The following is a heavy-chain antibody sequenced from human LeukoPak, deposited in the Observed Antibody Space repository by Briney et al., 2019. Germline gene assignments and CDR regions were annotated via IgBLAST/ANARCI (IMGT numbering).Heavy chain of an antibody. V-gene: IGHV5-10-1*01. CDR3: ARRATSVRGIPLFDY. CDR1: GYRFTSYW. D-gene: IGHD3-10*01. J-gene: IGHJ4*02. CDR2: IDPSDSYT. Sequence: GESLRISCKGSGYRFTSYWIDWVRQMPGKGLEWMGRIDPSDSYTNYSPSFQGHVTISADTSISTAYLQWSGLKASDTAMFYCARRATSVRGIPLFDYWGQGTLVTVSS.